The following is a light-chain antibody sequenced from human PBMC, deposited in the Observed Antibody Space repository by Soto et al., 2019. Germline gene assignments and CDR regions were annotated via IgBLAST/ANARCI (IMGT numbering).Light chain of an antibody. Sequence: QSVLTQPSSVSASPGQSVTISCTGTSSNVGDYNYVSWYQQNPGKAPKLMIYDASKRPSGVPDRFSGSKSGNAASLTISGLQADDEADYYCCSYAADYSLVFGGGTKLTVL. CDR2: DAS. CDR1: SSNVGDYNY. V-gene: IGLV2-11*01. CDR3: CSYAADYSLV. J-gene: IGLJ3*02.